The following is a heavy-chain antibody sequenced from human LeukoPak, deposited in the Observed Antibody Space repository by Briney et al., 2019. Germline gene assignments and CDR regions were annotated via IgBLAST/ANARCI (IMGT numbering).Heavy chain of an antibody. CDR2: ISGNGGST. Sequence: PGGSLRLSCAASGFTFSSYAMTWVRQAPGKGLEWVSTISGNGGSTYYADSVKGRFTISRDNSKNTVYLQMNSLRAEDTAVYYCAKGLLYYYDSSGYYLDYWGQGTLVTVSS. V-gene: IGHV3-23*01. D-gene: IGHD3-22*01. CDR1: GFTFSSYA. CDR3: AKGLLYYYDSSGYYLDY. J-gene: IGHJ4*02.